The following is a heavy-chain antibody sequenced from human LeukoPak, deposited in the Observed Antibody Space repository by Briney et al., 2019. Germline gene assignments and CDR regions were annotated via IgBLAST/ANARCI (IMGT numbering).Heavy chain of an antibody. D-gene: IGHD3-10*01. CDR2: IHPSSGAT. Sequence: ASVKVSCKASGYTFIAYHMHWVRQAPGQGLEWMGRIHPSSGATDYAQNFQGRVTMTRNTSISTAYMELSSLRSEDTAVYYCTRGTMVRGVIFDWGQGTLVTVSS. CDR1: GYTFIAYH. V-gene: IGHV1-2*06. J-gene: IGHJ4*02. CDR3: TRGTMVRGVIFD.